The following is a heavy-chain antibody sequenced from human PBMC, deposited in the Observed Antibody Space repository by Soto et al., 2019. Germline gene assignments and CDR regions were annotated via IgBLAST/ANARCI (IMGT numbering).Heavy chain of an antibody. CDR3: AKGGYYGYFDP. CDR1: GFTFSDFA. D-gene: IGHD2-15*01. J-gene: IGHJ5*02. CDR2: ITGSGGST. Sequence: EVQLLESGGGLVQPGGSLRLSCAASGFTFSDFAMTWVRQAPGKGLEWVSTITGSGGSTYYADSVKGRFTISRDNSKNTLHLQMNSRSAEDTAVYYCAKGGYYGYFDPWGQGTLVTVSS. V-gene: IGHV3-23*01.